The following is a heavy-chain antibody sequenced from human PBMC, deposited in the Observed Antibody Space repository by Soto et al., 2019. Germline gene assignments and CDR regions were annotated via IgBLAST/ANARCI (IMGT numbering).Heavy chain of an antibody. CDR1: GGSFSGYY. CDR2: INHSGST. D-gene: IGHD4-17*01. CDR3: ARRGPSYYGGKPDYFDY. J-gene: IGHJ4*02. Sequence: PSETLSLTCAVYGGSFSGYYWSWIRQPPGKGLEWIGEINHSGSTNYNPSLKSRVTISVDTSKNQFSLKLSSVTAADTAVYYCARRGPSYYGGKPDYFDYWGQGTLVTVSS. V-gene: IGHV4-34*01.